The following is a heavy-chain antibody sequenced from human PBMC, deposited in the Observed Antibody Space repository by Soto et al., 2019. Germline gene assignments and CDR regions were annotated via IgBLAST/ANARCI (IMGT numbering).Heavy chain of an antibody. V-gene: IGHV1-69*12. J-gene: IGHJ6*02. CDR1: GGTFSSYA. Sequence: QVQLVQSGAEVKKPGSSVKVSCKASGGTFSSYAISWVRQAPGQGLEWMGGISPIFGTANYAQKFQGRVTIIADESTSTAYMELSSLRSEDTAVFYCASNNNVLTGSYYYGMDVWGQGTTVTVSS. CDR2: ISPIFGTA. D-gene: IGHD3-9*01. CDR3: ASNNNVLTGSYYYGMDV.